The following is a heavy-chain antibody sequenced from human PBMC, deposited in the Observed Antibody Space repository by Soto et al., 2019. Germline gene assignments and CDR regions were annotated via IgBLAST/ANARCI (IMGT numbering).Heavy chain of an antibody. J-gene: IGHJ4*02. CDR1: GFTFSNYA. Sequence: PGGSLRLSCIASGFTFSNYAMSWVRQAPGKGLEWVSTINDNGANTFIGDSMKDHFDISRDNSKNTVFLHLSTVRAEDTAIYYCARAIGADFFDYWGQGTLVTVSS. CDR3: ARAIGADFFDY. D-gene: IGHD6-25*01. V-gene: IGHV3-23*01. CDR2: INDNGANT.